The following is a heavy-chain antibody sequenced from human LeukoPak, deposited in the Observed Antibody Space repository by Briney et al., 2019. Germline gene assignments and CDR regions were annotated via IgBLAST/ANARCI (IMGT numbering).Heavy chain of an antibody. V-gene: IGHV3-74*01. CDR1: VFTFSTYW. Sequence: GRSLRLSCSVSVFTFSTYWMHWVRQAPGKGLVWVSRINSDGSSTYYADSVKGRFTVSRDNAKNTLYLQMNSLRAEDTAVYYCARGQSGYSDSWYVLWGQGTLVTVSS. CDR2: INSDGSST. D-gene: IGHD6-13*01. CDR3: ARGQSGYSDSWYVL. J-gene: IGHJ4*02.